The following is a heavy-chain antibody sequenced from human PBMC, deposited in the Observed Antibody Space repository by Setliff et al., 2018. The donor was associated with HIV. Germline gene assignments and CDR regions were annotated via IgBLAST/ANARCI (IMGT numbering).Heavy chain of an antibody. D-gene: IGHD2-21*01. J-gene: IGHJ1*01. CDR2: IYYAGAT. CDR3: AGSPVVRGIEYFQQ. V-gene: IGHV4-59*08. CDR1: RGSISAYY. Sequence: SETLSLTCTVSRGSISAYYWSWIRQPPGGTLEWIGYIYYAGATNYNPSLKSRVTISIDTSKNQFSLKLKSLTAADTALYYCAGSPVVRGIEYFQQWGQGTLVTAPQ.